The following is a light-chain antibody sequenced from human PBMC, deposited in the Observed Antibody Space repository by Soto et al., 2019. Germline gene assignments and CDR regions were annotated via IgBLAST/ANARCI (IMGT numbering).Light chain of an antibody. J-gene: IGKJ1*01. V-gene: IGKV2-24*01. CDR1: QSLVHSDGNTY. Sequence: VMTQSPLSSPVTLGQPASISCRSSQSLVHSDGNTYLSWLHQRPGQPPRLLIYKVSDSFSGVPDRLSGSGAGTDFTLKISRVEAEDVGVYYCMQDTHYSTFGQGTKVEIK. CDR2: KVS. CDR3: MQDTHYST.